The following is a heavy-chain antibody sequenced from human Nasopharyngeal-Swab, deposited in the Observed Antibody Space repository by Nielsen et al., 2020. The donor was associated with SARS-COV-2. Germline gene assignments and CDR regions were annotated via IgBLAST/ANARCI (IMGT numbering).Heavy chain of an antibody. CDR2: IYYSGSI. J-gene: IGHJ6*02. CDR3: ARDHGGWSGKNYYYYGMDV. Sequence: SETLSLTCTVSGGPISSYYWSWLRQPPGKGLEWVGYIYYSGSINYNPSLKSRVTISVDTCKNQFSLKLSSLTAADTAVYYCARDHGGWSGKNYYYYGMDVWGQGTTVTVSS. D-gene: IGHD6-19*01. CDR1: GGPISSYY. V-gene: IGHV4-59*13.